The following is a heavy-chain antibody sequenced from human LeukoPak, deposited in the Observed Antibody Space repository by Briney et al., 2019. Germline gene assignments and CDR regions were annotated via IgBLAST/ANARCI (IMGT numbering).Heavy chain of an antibody. J-gene: IGHJ4*02. CDR3: ATQDYGDYYY. CDR2: IIPILGIA. CDR1: GGTFSSYA. D-gene: IGHD4-17*01. Sequence: SVKVSCKASGGTFSSYAISWVRQAPGQGLEWMGRIIPILGIANYAQRFQGRVTITADKSTSTAYMELSSLRSEDTAVYYCATQDYGDYYYWGQGTLVTVSS. V-gene: IGHV1-69*04.